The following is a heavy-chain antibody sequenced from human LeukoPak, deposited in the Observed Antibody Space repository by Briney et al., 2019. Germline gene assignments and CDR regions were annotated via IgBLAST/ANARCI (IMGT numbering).Heavy chain of an antibody. D-gene: IGHD2-15*01. CDR1: GFTFSGYA. CDR3: AKRFCSGGTCYIDY. CDR2: ISGSGGST. J-gene: IGHJ4*02. V-gene: IGHV3-23*01. Sequence: GGSLRLSCAASGFTFSGYAMSWVRQAPGKGLEWVSSISGSGGSTYYADSVKGRFTISRDNSKNTLYLQMNSLRAEDTALYYCAKRFCSGGTCYIDYWGQGTLVTVSS.